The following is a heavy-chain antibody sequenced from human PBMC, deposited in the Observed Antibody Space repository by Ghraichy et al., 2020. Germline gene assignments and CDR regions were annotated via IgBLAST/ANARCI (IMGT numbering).Heavy chain of an antibody. CDR3: ARGTRKQWLVHNWFDP. Sequence: SETLSLTCAVYGGSFSGYYWSWIRQPPGKGLEWIGEINHSGSTNYNPSLKSRVTISVDTSKNQFSLKLSSVTAADTAVYYCARGTRKQWLVHNWFDPWGQGTLVTVSS. V-gene: IGHV4-34*01. CDR2: INHSGST. J-gene: IGHJ5*02. D-gene: IGHD6-19*01. CDR1: GGSFSGYY.